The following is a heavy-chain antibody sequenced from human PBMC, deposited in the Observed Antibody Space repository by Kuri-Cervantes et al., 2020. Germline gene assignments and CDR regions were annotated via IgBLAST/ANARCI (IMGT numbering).Heavy chain of an antibody. CDR2: VNHSGST. J-gene: IGHJ5*02. CDR3: ARRRGGYCSGGSCYSAWFDP. CDR1: GGSFSGYY. D-gene: IGHD2-15*01. Sequence: SETLSLTCAVYGGSFSGYYWSRIRQPPVKGLEWIGEVNHSGSTNYNPSLKSRVTMSIDTSKSQFSLKLSSVTAADTAVYYCARRRGGYCSGGSCYSAWFDPWGQGTLVTVSS. V-gene: IGHV4-34*10.